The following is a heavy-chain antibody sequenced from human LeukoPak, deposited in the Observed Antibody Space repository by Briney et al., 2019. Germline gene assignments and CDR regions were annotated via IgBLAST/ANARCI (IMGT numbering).Heavy chain of an antibody. CDR3: ARVAEAFPYYYDSSGVGYYFDY. J-gene: IGHJ4*02. CDR2: INHSGST. V-gene: IGHV4-34*01. D-gene: IGHD3-22*01. Sequence: PSETLSLTCAVYGGSFSGYYWSWIGQPPGKGLEWIGEINHSGSTNYNPSLKSRVTISVDTSKNQFSLKLSSVTAADTAVYYCARVAEAFPYYYDSSGVGYYFDYWGQGTLVTVSS. CDR1: GGSFSGYY.